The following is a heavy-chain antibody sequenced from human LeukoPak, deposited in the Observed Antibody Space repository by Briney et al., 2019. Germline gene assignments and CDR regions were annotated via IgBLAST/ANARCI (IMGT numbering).Heavy chain of an antibody. V-gene: IGHV4-39*01. CDR1: GGSISSYY. D-gene: IGHD6-13*01. Sequence: SETLSLTCTVSGGSISSYYWGWIRQPPGKGLEWIGSIYYSGSTYYNPSLKSRVTISVDTSKNQFSLKLSSVTAADTAVYYCARLRHQQLVTLHLDYWGQGTLVTVSS. J-gene: IGHJ4*02. CDR2: IYYSGST. CDR3: ARLRHQQLVTLHLDY.